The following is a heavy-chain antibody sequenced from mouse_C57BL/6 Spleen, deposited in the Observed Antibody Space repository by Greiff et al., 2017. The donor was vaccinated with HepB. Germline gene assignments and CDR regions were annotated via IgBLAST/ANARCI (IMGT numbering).Heavy chain of an antibody. Sequence: EVQLQQSGPELVKPGASVKISCKASGYTFTDYYMNWVKQSHGKSLEWIGDINPNNGGTSYNQKFKGKATLTVDKSSSTAYMELRSLTSEDSAVYYCARYGVTPSFAYWGQGTLVTVSA. D-gene: IGHD2-2*01. J-gene: IGHJ3*01. CDR3: ARYGVTPSFAY. CDR2: INPNNGGT. V-gene: IGHV1-26*01. CDR1: GYTFTDYY.